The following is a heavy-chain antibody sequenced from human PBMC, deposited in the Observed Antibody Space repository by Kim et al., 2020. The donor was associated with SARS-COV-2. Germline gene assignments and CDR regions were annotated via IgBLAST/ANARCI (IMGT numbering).Heavy chain of an antibody. J-gene: IGHJ4*02. Sequence: SETLSLTCTVSGGSISSSSYYWGWIRQPPGKGLEWIGSIYYSGSTYYNPSLKSRVTISVDTSKNQFSLKLSSVTAADTAVYYCARHFSPLTDTPFKYYYDSSGYYIWDYWGQGTLVTVSS. D-gene: IGHD3-22*01. CDR1: GGSISSSSYY. CDR3: ARHFSPLTDTPFKYYYDSSGYYIWDY. CDR2: IYYSGST. V-gene: IGHV4-39*01.